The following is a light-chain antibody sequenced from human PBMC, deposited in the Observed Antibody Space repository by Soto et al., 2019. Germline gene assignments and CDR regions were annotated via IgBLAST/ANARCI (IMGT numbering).Light chain of an antibody. J-gene: IGLJ1*01. CDR2: EVT. V-gene: IGLV2-14*01. CDR1: PSDIGAFKY. CDR3: SSRTAGTTLFV. Sequence: QSALTQPASVSGSPGQSITISCTGTPSDIGAFKYISWFQQHPGKVPKLIIYEVTNRPSGVSNRFSGSKSGDTASLTISGLQAEDEADYYCSSRTAGTTLFVFGTGTKLTVL.